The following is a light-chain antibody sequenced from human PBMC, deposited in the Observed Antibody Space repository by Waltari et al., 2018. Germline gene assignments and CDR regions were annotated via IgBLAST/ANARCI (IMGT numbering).Light chain of an antibody. CDR2: GAY. J-gene: IGKJ3*01. CDR1: QSVSNN. Sequence: EIVMTQSPATLSVSPGERATLSCRASQSVSNNLAWYPQNPGQAPRLLIYGAYTRATGISARFSGSGSGTDFTLTINSLQSEDFAVYYCQQYKNWPRTFGPGTKVEIK. V-gene: IGKV3-15*01. CDR3: QQYKNWPRT.